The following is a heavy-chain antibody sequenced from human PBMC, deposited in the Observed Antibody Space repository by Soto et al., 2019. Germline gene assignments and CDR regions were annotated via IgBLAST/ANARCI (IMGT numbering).Heavy chain of an antibody. Sequence: PSETLSLTCTVSGGSITSGDYYWSWIRQPPGKGLEWVGYIYYGGSTYYNPSLKSRITISLDTPKNQFSLDLTSVTAADTAVYYCASGSTVISTLDFWGQGTLVTVSS. D-gene: IGHD4-17*01. J-gene: IGHJ4*02. CDR2: IYYGGST. CDR1: GGSITSGDYY. V-gene: IGHV4-30-4*01. CDR3: ASGSTVISTLDF.